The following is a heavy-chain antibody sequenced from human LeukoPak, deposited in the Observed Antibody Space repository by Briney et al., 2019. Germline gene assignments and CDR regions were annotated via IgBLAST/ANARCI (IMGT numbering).Heavy chain of an antibody. CDR3: AREDSGSYSIDY. V-gene: IGHV3-23*01. CDR2: ISGSGGST. J-gene: IGHJ4*02. D-gene: IGHD1-26*01. Sequence: GGSLRLSCAASGFTFSSYAMSWVRQAPGKGLEWVSVISGSGGSTYSADSVKGRFTISRDNSQNTLCLQVNNLRAEDTAVYYCAREDSGSYSIDYWGQGTLVTVSS. CDR1: GFTFSSYA.